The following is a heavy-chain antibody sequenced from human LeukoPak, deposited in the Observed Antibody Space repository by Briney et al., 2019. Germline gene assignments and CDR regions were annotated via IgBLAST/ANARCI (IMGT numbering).Heavy chain of an antibody. V-gene: IGHV4-59*01. CDR1: GGSISSYY. J-gene: IGHJ4*02. CDR3: ARGSIAVAVYYFDY. CDR2: IYYSGST. Sequence: SETLSLTCTVSGGSISSYYWSWIRQPPGKGLEWIGYIYYSGSTNYNPSLKSRVTISVDTSKNQFSLKLSSVSAADTAVYYCARGSIAVAVYYFDYCGEGTLVTVSA. D-gene: IGHD6-19*01.